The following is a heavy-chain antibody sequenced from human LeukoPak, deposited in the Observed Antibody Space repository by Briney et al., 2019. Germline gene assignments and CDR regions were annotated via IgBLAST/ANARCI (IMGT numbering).Heavy chain of an antibody. J-gene: IGHJ4*02. CDR3: ARGPARQWLVRSPFDY. Sequence: PSETLSLTCTVSGGSISSSSYYWGWIRQPPGKGLEWIGSIYYSGSTSYNPSLKSRVTISVDTSKNQFSLKLSSVTAADTAVYYCARGPARQWLVRSPFDYWGQGTLVTVSS. D-gene: IGHD6-19*01. V-gene: IGHV4-39*01. CDR2: IYYSGST. CDR1: GGSISSSSYY.